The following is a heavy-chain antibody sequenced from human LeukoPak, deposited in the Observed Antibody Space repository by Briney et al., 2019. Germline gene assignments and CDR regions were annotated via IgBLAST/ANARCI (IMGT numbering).Heavy chain of an antibody. CDR1: GFTFSSYA. CDR3: AKLTPVVAAIRGYFDY. Sequence: GGSLRLSCAASGFTFSSYAMSWVRQAPGKGLEWVSAISGSGGSTYYADSVKGRFTISRDNSKNTLYLQMNSLRAEDTAVYYCAKLTPVVAAIRGYFDYWGQGTLVTVSS. J-gene: IGHJ4*02. CDR2: ISGSGGST. V-gene: IGHV3-23*01. D-gene: IGHD2-15*01.